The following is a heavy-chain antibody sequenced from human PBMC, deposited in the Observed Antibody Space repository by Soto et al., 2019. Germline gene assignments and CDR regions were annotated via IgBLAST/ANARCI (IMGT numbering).Heavy chain of an antibody. CDR1: GFRFSAYY. Sequence: GGSLSLSCAASGFRFSAYYMNWIRQAPGKGPEWVSFISGDGSKMEYAYAVNRRFIISRDNAKNSLYLQMASLSADDTAVYYLGHRKRGSISHGLDVWGQGTTVTVSS. CDR3: GHRKRGSISHGLDV. CDR2: ISGDGSKM. D-gene: IGHD3-16*01. J-gene: IGHJ6*02. V-gene: IGHV3-11*01.